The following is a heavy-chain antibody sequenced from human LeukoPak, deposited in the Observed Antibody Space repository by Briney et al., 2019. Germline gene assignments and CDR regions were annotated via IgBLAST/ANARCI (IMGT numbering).Heavy chain of an antibody. CDR2: ISGSGGST. V-gene: IGHV3-23*01. D-gene: IGHD3-9*01. CDR1: GFTFSSYA. Sequence: PGGSLRLSCAASGFTFSSYAMSWVRQAPGKGLEWVSAISGSGGSTYYADSVKGRFTISRDNSKNTLYLQMNSLRAEDTAVYYCAKDLYYDILTGPDVFDIGGQGTMVTVSP. CDR3: AKDLYYDILTGPDVFDI. J-gene: IGHJ3*02.